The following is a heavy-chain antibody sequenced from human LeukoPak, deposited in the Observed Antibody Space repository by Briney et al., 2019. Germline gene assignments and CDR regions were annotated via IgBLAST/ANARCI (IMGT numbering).Heavy chain of an antibody. CDR1: GFPFSSYS. CDR3: ARSIPYGTTWYGRSDY. J-gene: IGHJ4*02. D-gene: IGHD6-13*01. Sequence: GGSLRLSCAASGFPFSSYSMTWVRQAPGKGLEWVANIKPDGTTKFYVDSVKGRFTISRDNAMNSLYLQMNSLRAEDTAIYYCARSIPYGTTWYGRSDYWGQGTLVTVSS. CDR2: IKPDGTTK. V-gene: IGHV3-7*03.